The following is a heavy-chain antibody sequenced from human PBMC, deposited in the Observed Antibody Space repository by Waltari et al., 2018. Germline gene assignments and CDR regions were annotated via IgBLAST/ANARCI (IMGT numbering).Heavy chain of an antibody. Sequence: QVDLVQWGREVKKPGASVKVSGKTSGYIFNDYYIHWVRRAPGQGLEWMGWINPNGGATYYAPKFRDRVTISTDTSIGTVYMHLTSLTSDDTALYFCARLSEYWGQGTLITVSS. CDR2: INPNGGAT. CDR1: GYIFNDYY. J-gene: IGHJ1*01. CDR3: ARLSEY. V-gene: IGHV1-2*02.